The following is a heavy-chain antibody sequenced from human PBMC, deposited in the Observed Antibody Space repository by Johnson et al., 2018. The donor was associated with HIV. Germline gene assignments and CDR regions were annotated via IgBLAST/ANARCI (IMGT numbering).Heavy chain of an antibody. J-gene: IGHJ3*02. CDR2: KRYDGSNK. Sequence: QVQLVESGGGLVQPGRSLRLSCAASGFTFSTFGMHWVRQAPGKGLEWVSFKRYDGSNKYYADSVRGRFTISRDNSKNTLYLQMNSLRAEDTAVYYCAKSWHSGSLYDAFHIWGKGTMVTVSS. CDR1: GFTFSTFG. D-gene: IGHD1-26*01. CDR3: AKSWHSGSLYDAFHI. V-gene: IGHV3-30*02.